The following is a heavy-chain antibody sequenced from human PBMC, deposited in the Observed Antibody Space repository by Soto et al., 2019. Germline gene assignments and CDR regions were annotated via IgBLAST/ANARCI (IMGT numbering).Heavy chain of an antibody. CDR1: GFTFSSYG. Sequence: QVQLVESGGGVVQPGRSLRLSCAASGFTFSSYGMHWVRQAPGKGLEWVAVIWYDGSNKYYADSVKGRFTISRDNSKNNLYLQMSSLRAEDTAVYYCARDILPSYGMDVWGQGTTVTVSS. V-gene: IGHV3-33*01. CDR3: ARDILPSYGMDV. D-gene: IGHD2-21*01. J-gene: IGHJ6*02. CDR2: IWYDGSNK.